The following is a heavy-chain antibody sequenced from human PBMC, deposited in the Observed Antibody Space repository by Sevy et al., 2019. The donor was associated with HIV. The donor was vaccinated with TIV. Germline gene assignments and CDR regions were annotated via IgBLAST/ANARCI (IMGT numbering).Heavy chain of an antibody. CDR2: ITHSGGT. J-gene: IGHJ3*02. V-gene: IGHV4-34*01. CDR3: ARHCPGSGCSDAFDI. Sequence: SETLSLTCAVYGGSFSGYYWSWIRQPPGKGLEWIGEITHSGGTNYNPSLKSRVTISVDTSKNQFSLRLNSVTAADTAVFYSARHCPGSGCSDAFDIWGQGTMVTVSS. CDR1: GGSFSGYY. D-gene: IGHD2-15*01.